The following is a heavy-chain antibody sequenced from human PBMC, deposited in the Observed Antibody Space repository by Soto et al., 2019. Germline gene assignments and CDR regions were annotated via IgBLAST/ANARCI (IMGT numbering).Heavy chain of an antibody. J-gene: IGHJ6*02. CDR3: ARGAGYCSSTSCYEDYYYYGMDV. Sequence: PSETLSLTCAIYGGSFSGYYWSWIRQPPGKGLEWIGEINHSGSTNYNPSLKSRVTISLDTSKNQFSLKLSSVTAADTAVYYCARGAGYCSSTSCYEDYYYYGMDVWGQGTTVTVS. CDR2: INHSGST. CDR1: GGSFSGYY. D-gene: IGHD2-2*01. V-gene: IGHV4-34*01.